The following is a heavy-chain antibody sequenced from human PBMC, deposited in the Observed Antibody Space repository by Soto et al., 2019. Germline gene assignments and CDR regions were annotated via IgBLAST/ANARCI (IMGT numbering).Heavy chain of an antibody. Sequence: SQTLSLTCAIYGDSVSSNSAAWNWIRQSTSRGLEWLGRTYYRSKWYNDYAVSVKSRITINPDTSKNQFSLQLNSVTPEYTAVYYCARDNPSTGDLIPDAFDIWGQGTMVTVSS. CDR2: TYYRSKWYN. CDR1: GDSVSSNSAA. V-gene: IGHV6-1*01. CDR3: ARDNPSTGDLIPDAFDI. J-gene: IGHJ3*02. D-gene: IGHD3-16*01.